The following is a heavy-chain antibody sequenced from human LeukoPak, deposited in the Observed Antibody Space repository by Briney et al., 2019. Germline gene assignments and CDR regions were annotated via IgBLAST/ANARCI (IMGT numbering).Heavy chain of an antibody. CDR3: ARSYCSGGSCYSFSDAFDI. V-gene: IGHV4-39*01. CDR1: GGSISSSSYY. J-gene: IGHJ3*02. CDR2: IYYSGST. D-gene: IGHD2-15*01. Sequence: SETLSLTCTVSGGSISSSSYYWGWIRQPPGKGLEWIGSIYYSGSTYYNPSLKSRVTISVDTSKNQFSLKLSSVTAADTAVYYCARSYCSGGSCYSFSDAFDIWGQGTMVTVSS.